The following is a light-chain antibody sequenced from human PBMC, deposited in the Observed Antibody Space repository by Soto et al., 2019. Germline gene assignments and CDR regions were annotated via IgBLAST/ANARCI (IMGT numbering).Light chain of an antibody. J-gene: IGKJ4*01. V-gene: IGKV3-11*01. CDR1: QSVTNS. Sequence: EIVLTQSPVTLSLSPGERATLSCRASQSVTNSLAWYQQKPGQAARLLVYDASNRATGIPTRFSGSGSGTDFTLTISNLEPEDFAVYYCQQHISWPLTFGGGTKVEIK. CDR3: QQHISWPLT. CDR2: DAS.